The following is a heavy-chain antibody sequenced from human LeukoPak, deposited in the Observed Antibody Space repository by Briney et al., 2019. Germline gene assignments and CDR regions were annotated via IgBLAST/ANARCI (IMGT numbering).Heavy chain of an antibody. CDR3: ARDVSGMDV. D-gene: IGHD5/OR15-5a*01. V-gene: IGHV3-33*01. CDR2: IWYDGSNK. CDR1: GFTFSSYG. J-gene: IGHJ6*04. Sequence: AGRSLRLSCAASGFTFSSYGMHWVRQAPGKGLEWVAVIWYDGSNKYYADSVKGRFTISRDNSKNTLYLQMNSLRAEVTAVYYCARDVSGMDVWGKGTTVTVSS.